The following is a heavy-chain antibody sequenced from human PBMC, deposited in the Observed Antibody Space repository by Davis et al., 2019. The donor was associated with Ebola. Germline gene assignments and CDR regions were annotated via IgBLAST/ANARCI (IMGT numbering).Heavy chain of an antibody. CDR3: AKGRQRSSSWYGVYGMDV. CDR1: GFTFSSYA. V-gene: IGHV3-23*01. Sequence: GESLKISCAASGFTFSSYAMSWVRPAPGKGLEWVSAISGSGGSTYYADSVKGRFTISRDNSKNTLYLQMNSLRAEDTAVYYCAKGRQRSSSWYGVYGMDVWGQGTTVTVSS. D-gene: IGHD6-13*01. CDR2: ISGSGGST. J-gene: IGHJ6*02.